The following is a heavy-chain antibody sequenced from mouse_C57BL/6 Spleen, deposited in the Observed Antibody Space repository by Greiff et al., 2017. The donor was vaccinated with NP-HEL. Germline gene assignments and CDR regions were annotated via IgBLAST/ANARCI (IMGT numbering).Heavy chain of an antibody. CDR2: IYPGDGDT. V-gene: IGHV1-80*01. CDR3: ARSDYDGGAY. Sequence: QVQLQQSGAELVKPGASVKISCKASGYAFSSYWMNWVKQRPGKGLEWIGQIYPGDGDTNYTGKFQGKATLTADKSSSTAYMQLSSLTSEDSAVYCCARSDYDGGAYWGQGTLVTVSA. CDR1: GYAFSSYW. D-gene: IGHD2-3*01. J-gene: IGHJ3*01.